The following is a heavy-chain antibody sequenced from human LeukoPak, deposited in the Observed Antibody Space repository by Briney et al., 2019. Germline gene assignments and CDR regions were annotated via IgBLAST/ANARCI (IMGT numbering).Heavy chain of an antibody. Sequence: PSETLSLTCTVSGGSISSYYWSWIRQPPGKGLEWIGYIYYSGSTNYNPSLKSRVTISVDTSKNQFSLKLSSVTAADTAVYYCARAYDSKHYYYGMDVWGXGTTVTVSS. D-gene: IGHD3-22*01. CDR1: GGSISSYY. CDR3: ARAYDSKHYYYGMDV. V-gene: IGHV4-59*01. J-gene: IGHJ6*04. CDR2: IYYSGST.